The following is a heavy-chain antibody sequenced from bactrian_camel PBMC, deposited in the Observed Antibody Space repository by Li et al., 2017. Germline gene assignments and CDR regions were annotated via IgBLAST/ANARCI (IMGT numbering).Heavy chain of an antibody. CDR1: GFLFSTEG. CDR2: IYTGDGST. CDR3: ALNPDPILLEDGRCFTDENANY. J-gene: IGHJ4*01. D-gene: IGHD1*01. V-gene: IGHV3S10*01. Sequence: VQLVESGGGLVQSGGSLSLSCAASGFLFSTEGMSWVRQAPGKGLEWVSSIYTGDGSTISADSVKGRLTISRDNAIDTLYLQMDALKPEDTAVYYCALNPDPILLEDGRCFTDENANYWGQGTQVTV.